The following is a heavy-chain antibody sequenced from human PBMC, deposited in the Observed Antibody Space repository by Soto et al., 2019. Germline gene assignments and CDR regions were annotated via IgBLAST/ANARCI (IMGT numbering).Heavy chain of an antibody. CDR3: ARDRYCTNGVCSPHYYYYGMDV. J-gene: IGHJ6*02. CDR2: INHSGST. CDR1: GGSFSGYY. D-gene: IGHD2-8*01. V-gene: IGHV4-34*01. Sequence: SETLSLTCAVYGGSFSGYYWSWIRQPPGKGLEWIGEINHSGSTNYNPSLKSRVTISVDTSKDQFSLKLSSVTAADTAVYYCARDRYCTNGVCSPHYYYYGMDVWGQGTTVTSP.